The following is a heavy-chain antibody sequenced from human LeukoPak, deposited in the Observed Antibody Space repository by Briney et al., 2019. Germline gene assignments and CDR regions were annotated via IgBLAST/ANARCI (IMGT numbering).Heavy chain of an antibody. J-gene: IGHJ4*02. Sequence: SETLSLTCAVYGGSFSGYYWSWIRQPPGKGLEWIGEINHSGSTNYNPSLKSRVTISVDTSKNQFSLKLSSVTAADTAVYYCARVRGRITIFGVADTMFDYWGQGTLVTVSS. CDR3: ARVRGRITIFGVADTMFDY. CDR2: INHSGST. V-gene: IGHV4-34*01. CDR1: GGSFSGYY. D-gene: IGHD3-3*01.